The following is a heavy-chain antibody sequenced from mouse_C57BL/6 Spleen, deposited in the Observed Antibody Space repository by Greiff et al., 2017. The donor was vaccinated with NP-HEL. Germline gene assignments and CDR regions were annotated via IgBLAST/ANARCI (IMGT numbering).Heavy chain of an antibody. Sequence: QVQLKQPGAELVKPGASVKMSCKASGYTFTSYWITWVKQRPGQGLEWIGDIYPGSGSTNYNEKFKSKATLTVDTSSSTAYMQLSSLTSEDSAVYYCARRSKLLLGFDYWGQGTTLTVSS. CDR3: ARRSKLLLGFDY. J-gene: IGHJ2*01. D-gene: IGHD3-3*01. CDR1: GYTFTSYW. V-gene: IGHV1-55*01. CDR2: IYPGSGST.